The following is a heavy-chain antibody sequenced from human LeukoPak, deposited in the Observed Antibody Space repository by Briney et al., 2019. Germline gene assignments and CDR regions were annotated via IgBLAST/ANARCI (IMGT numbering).Heavy chain of an antibody. V-gene: IGHV4-34*01. CDR1: GGSFSGYY. Sequence: SETLSLTCAVYGGSFSGYYWSWIRQPPGKGLGWIGEINHSGSTNYNPSLKSRVTISVDTSKNQFSLKLSSVTAADTAVYYCARHHAVLLWFGELLSPANWFDPWGQGTLVTVSS. CDR3: ARHHAVLLWFGELLSPANWFDP. CDR2: INHSGST. J-gene: IGHJ5*02. D-gene: IGHD3-10*01.